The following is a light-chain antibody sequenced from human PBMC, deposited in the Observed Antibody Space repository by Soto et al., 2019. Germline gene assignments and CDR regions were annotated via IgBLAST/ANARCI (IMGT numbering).Light chain of an antibody. CDR1: SSDVGGYDY. J-gene: IGLJ1*01. CDR3: SSYTSDSTHV. CDR2: EVI. V-gene: IGLV2-14*01. Sequence: QSALTQPASVSGSPGQSITISCIGTSSDVGGYDYVSWYQQNPGKAPKLIIYEVINRPSGGSSRFSGSKSGNTASLTISELQAAHEADYYCSSYTSDSTHVFGSGTKVTVL.